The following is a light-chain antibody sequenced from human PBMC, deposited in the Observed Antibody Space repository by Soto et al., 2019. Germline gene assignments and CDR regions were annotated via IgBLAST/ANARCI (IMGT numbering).Light chain of an antibody. CDR3: QHFQRDPFT. V-gene: IGKV1-13*02. J-gene: IGKJ5*01. Sequence: AIQLTQSPSSLSASVGDRVTITCRASQGVSSALAWYQQKPGKPPKVLIYDGSILQSGVPLRFRGSGSGTEFTLTITGLQPEDFGTYYCQHFQRDPFTYGQGTRLEIK. CDR1: QGVSSA. CDR2: DGS.